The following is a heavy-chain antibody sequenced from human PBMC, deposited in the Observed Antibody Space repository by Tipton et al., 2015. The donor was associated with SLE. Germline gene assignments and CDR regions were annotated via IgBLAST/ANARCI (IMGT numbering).Heavy chain of an antibody. J-gene: IGHJ6*02. V-gene: IGHV3-23*03. CDR2: IYSGGSST. CDR3: ARGRNSSSYYYGMDV. Sequence: GSLRLSCAASGFTFSSYAMSWVRQAPGKGLEWVSVIYSGGSSTYYADSVKGRFTISRDNSKNTLYLQMNSLRAEDTAVYYCARGRNSSSYYYGMDVWGQGTTVTVSS. CDR1: GFTFSSYA. D-gene: IGHD6-6*01.